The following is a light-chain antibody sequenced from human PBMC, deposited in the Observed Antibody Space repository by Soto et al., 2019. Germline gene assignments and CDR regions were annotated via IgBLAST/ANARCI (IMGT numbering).Light chain of an antibody. J-gene: IGKJ4*01. Sequence: EIVLTQSPVTLSLSPGERATLSCRASQSVNSKYLAWYQQKPGRAPSLLIYGTSSRATGIPDRFSGSGSGTDFTLTVSRLEPEDFAVYYCQQYVSSPLTFGGGTKVEIK. CDR2: GTS. V-gene: IGKV3-20*01. CDR1: QSVNSKY. CDR3: QQYVSSPLT.